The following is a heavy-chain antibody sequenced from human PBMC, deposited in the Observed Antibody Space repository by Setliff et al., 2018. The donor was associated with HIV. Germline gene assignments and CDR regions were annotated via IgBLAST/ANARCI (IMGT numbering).Heavy chain of an antibody. Sequence: ASVKVSCKASGYTFTGYYMHWVRQAPGQGLEWMGWINPNNGGTNYAQKLQGRVTMTTDTSTSIAYMELRRLRSDDTAVYYCARGMDYYDTSGYYQYYFDYWGQGTLVTVSS. J-gene: IGHJ4*02. CDR3: ARGMDYYDTSGYYQYYFDY. CDR2: INPNNGGT. D-gene: IGHD3-22*01. CDR1: GYTFTGYY. V-gene: IGHV1-2*02.